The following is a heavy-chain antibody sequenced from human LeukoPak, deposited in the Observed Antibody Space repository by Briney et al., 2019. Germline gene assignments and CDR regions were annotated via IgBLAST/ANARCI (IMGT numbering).Heavy chain of an antibody. CDR2: ISTRSTII. J-gene: IGHJ5*02. CDR3: ARDPLEKST. Sequence: GGSLRLSCAASGFTFSSCEMNWVRQAPEKGLEWTSYISTRSTIIWYADSVKGRFTISRDNAKNSLFLQMNSLRAEDTAVYYCARDPLEKSTWGQGTLVTVSS. CDR1: GFTFSSCE. V-gene: IGHV3-48*03.